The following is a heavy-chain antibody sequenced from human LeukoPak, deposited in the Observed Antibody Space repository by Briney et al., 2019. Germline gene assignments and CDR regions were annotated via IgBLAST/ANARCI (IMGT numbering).Heavy chain of an antibody. D-gene: IGHD3-16*01. V-gene: IGHV1-2*02. CDR3: ARDFFMITFGGVINDAFDI. J-gene: IGHJ3*02. CDR1: GYTFTGYY. Sequence: ASVKVSCKASGYTFTGYYMHWVRQAHGQGLEWMGWINPNSGGTNYAQKSQGRVTMTRDTSISTAYMELSRLRSDDMAVYYCARDFFMITFGGVINDAFDIWDQGTMVTVSS. CDR2: INPNSGGT.